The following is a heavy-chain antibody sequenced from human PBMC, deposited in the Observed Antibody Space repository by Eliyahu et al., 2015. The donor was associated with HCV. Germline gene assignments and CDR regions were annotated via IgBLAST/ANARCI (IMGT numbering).Heavy chain of an antibody. CDR2: IYYSGST. CDR3: ARALLWFGEFPTHAFDI. D-gene: IGHD3-10*01. V-gene: IGHV4-31*03. Sequence: QVQLQESGPGLVKPSQTLSLTCTVSGGSISSGGYYWSWIRQHPGKGLEWIGYIYYSGSTYYNPSLKSRVTISVDTSKNQFSLKLSSVTAADTAVYYCARALLWFGEFPTHAFDIWGQGTMVTVSS. CDR1: GGSISSGGYY. J-gene: IGHJ3*02.